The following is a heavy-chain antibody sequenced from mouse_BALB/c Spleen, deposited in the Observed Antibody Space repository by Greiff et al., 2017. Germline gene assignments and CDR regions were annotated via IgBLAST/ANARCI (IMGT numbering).Heavy chain of an antibody. CDR3: ARQWGNSHFDY. J-gene: IGHJ2*01. Sequence: EVKVEESGGGLVKPGGSLKLSCAASGFTFSSYAMSWVRQTPEKRLEWVASISSGGSTYYPDSVKGRFTISRDNARNILYLQMSSLRSEDTAMYYCARQWGNSHFDYWGQGTTLTVSS. CDR1: GFTFSSYA. V-gene: IGHV5-6-5*01. CDR2: ISSGGST.